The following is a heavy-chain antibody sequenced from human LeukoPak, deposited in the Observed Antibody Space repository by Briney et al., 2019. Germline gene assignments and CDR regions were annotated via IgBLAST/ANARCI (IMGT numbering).Heavy chain of an antibody. Sequence: SETLSLTCTVPGGSINSYYWSWIRQPPGKGLEWIGHMYYRGGINYNPSLKSRVTISVDTSKNQFSLNLSSVTAADTAVYYCTRRCKDAYTLYCFDYWGQGTLVTVSS. CDR1: GGSINSYY. J-gene: IGHJ4*02. D-gene: IGHD5-24*01. CDR3: TRRCKDAYTLYCFDY. V-gene: IGHV4-59*01. CDR2: MYYRGGI.